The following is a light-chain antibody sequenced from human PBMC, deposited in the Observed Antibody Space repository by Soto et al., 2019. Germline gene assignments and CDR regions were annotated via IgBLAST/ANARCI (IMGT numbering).Light chain of an antibody. CDR2: DAS. J-gene: IGKJ1*01. V-gene: IGKV1-5*01. CDR3: QRYNSNSRT. Sequence: DIQLTQSPSTRSASVGDRVTITCRASQNVNSWVAWYQQKPGKAPKFLIYDASNLESGVPSRFSGRGSGTEFTLTISNLQPDDFATYYCQRYNSNSRTFGQGTKVDIK. CDR1: QNVNSW.